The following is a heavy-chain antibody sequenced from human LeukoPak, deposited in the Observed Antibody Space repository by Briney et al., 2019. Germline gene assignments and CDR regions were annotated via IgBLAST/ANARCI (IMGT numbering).Heavy chain of an antibody. J-gene: IGHJ5*02. CDR2: IYYSGST. CDR1: GGSISSSSYY. V-gene: IGHV4-39*01. D-gene: IGHD2-15*01. CDR3: ARHAVVVVAVFVCWFDP. Sequence: SETLSLTCTVSGGSISSSSYYWGWIRQPPGKGLEWIGSIYYSGSTYYNPSLKSRVTISVETSNNQFSLKLSSVTAADTAVYYCARHAVVVVAVFVCWFDPWGQGTLVTVSS.